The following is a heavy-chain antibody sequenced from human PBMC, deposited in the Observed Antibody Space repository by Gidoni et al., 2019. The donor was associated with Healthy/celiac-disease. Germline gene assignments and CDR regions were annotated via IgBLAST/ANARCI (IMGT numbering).Heavy chain of an antibody. CDR1: VFTFSNAW. CDR3: TTPYSSSFAFDI. CDR2: SKSKTDGGTT. D-gene: IGHD6-6*01. Sequence: EVQLVESGGGLVKPGGSLRLSCAASVFTFSNAWMSWVRQAPGKGLEWVGSSKSKTDGGTTDYGAPVKGRCTISRDDSKNTLYLQMNSLKTEDTAVYYCTTPYSSSFAFDIWGQGTMVTVSS. V-gene: IGHV3-15*07. J-gene: IGHJ3*02.